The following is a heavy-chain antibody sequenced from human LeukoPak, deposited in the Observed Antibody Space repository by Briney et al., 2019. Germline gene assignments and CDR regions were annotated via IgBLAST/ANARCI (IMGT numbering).Heavy chain of an antibody. CDR3: AKGVAVASPYYFDY. CDR2: ISGSGSST. D-gene: IGHD6-19*01. V-gene: IGHV3-23*01. Sequence: GRCLRLSCAASGFTFSSYAMSWVSRAPGKGLEWVSPISGSGSSTYYADSVKGRFTIPRDNSKNTRSLQMNSLRAEDPAVYYCAKGVAVASPYYFDYWGQGTLVTVSS. CDR1: GFTFSSYA. J-gene: IGHJ4*02.